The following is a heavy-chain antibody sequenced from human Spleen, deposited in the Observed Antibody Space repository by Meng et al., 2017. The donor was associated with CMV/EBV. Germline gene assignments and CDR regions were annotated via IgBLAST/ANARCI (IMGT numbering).Heavy chain of an antibody. J-gene: IGHJ5*02. CDR2: MNPNSGNT. Sequence: ASVKVSCKASGYTFTSYDINWVRQATGQGLEWMGWMNPNSGNTGYAQKFQGRVTITRNTSISTAYMELSSLRSEDTAVYYCARGGRYQLLLNWFDPWGQGTLVTVSS. CDR1: GYTFTSYD. CDR3: ARGGRYQLLLNWFDP. D-gene: IGHD2-2*01. V-gene: IGHV1-8*03.